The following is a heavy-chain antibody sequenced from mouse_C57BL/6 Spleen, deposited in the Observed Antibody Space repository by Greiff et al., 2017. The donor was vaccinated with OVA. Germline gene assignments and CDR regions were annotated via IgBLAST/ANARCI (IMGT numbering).Heavy chain of an antibody. CDR1: GFTFSDYG. D-gene: IGHD2-4*01. CDR2: ISSGSSTI. J-gene: IGHJ3*01. V-gene: IGHV5-17*01. Sequence: DVMLVESGGGLVKPGGSLKLSCAASGFTFSDYGMHWVRQAPEKGLEWVAYISSGSSTIYYADTVKGRFTISRDNAKNTLFLQVTSLRSEDAAMYYCARNDYDEGFAYWGQGTLVTVSA. CDR3: ARNDYDEGFAY.